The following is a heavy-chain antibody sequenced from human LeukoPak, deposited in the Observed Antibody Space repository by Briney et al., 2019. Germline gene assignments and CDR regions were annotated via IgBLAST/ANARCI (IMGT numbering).Heavy chain of an antibody. V-gene: IGHV3-73*01. Sequence: GGSLRLSCAASGFTFSGSAMHWVRQASGKGLEWVGRIRSKANSYATAYAASVKGRFTISRDDSKNTAYLQMNSLKTEDTAVYYCARVLDLELVGNRIVWFDPWGQGTLVTVSS. CDR2: IRSKANSYAT. D-gene: IGHD6-6*01. CDR3: ARVLDLELVGNRIVWFDP. CDR1: GFTFSGSA. J-gene: IGHJ5*02.